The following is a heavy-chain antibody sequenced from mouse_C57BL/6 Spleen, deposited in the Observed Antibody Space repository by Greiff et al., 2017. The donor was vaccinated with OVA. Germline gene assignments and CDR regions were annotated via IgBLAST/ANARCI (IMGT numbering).Heavy chain of an antibody. CDR2: IYPSDSET. CDR3: ARPGHYAMDY. CDR1: GYTFTSYW. J-gene: IGHJ4*01. D-gene: IGHD3-1*01. Sequence: VKLQQPGAELVRPGSSVKLSCKASGYTFTSYWMDWVKQRPGQGLEWIGNIYPSDSETHYNQKFKDKATLTVDKSSSTAYMQLSSLTSEDSAVYYCARPGHYAMDYWGQGTSVTVSS. V-gene: IGHV1-61*01.